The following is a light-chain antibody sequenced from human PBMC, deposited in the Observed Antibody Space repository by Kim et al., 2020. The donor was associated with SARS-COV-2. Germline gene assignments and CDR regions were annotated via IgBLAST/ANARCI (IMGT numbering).Light chain of an antibody. CDR1: EGIGTY. V-gene: IGKV1-9*01. CDR2: GAS. J-gene: IGKJ5*01. CDR3: QQLNHYPST. Sequence: DIQLTQSPSFLSASVGDRCTITCRAGEGIGTYLAWYQQQPGKAPKLLIYGASTLQSGVPSRFSGSGSGTEFTLTISSLQPEDFATYYCQQLNHYPSTFGQGTRLEIK.